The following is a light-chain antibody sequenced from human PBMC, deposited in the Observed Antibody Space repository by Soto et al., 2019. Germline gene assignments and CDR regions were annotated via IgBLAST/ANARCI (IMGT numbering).Light chain of an antibody. Sequence: QSVLTQPPSASGSPGQSVTISCTGTSSDVGSYNLVSWYQQHPGKAPKLMIYEGSKRPSGVSNRFSGSKSGNTASLTISGLQAEDEADYYCCSYAGSSTFVFGTGTKATVL. J-gene: IGLJ1*01. CDR1: SSDVGSYNL. CDR2: EGS. V-gene: IGLV2-23*01. CDR3: CSYAGSSTFV.